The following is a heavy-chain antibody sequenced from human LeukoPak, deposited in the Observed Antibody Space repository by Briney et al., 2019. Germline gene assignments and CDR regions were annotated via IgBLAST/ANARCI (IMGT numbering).Heavy chain of an antibody. V-gene: IGHV3-21*01. CDR1: GFTFSSYS. J-gene: IGHJ4*02. D-gene: IGHD5-12*01. Sequence: PGGSLRLSCAASGFTFSSYSMNCVREARGKGLEGVSSINSSRSYIYYVDSVKGRFTISRDKAKNSLYLQMNSLRAEDTAVYYCARDQGYSGYELYRALYYFDYWGQGTLVTVSS. CDR3: ARDQGYSGYELYRALYYFDY. CDR2: INSSRSYI.